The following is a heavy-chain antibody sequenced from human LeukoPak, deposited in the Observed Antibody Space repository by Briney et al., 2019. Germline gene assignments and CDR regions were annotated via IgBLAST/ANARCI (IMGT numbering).Heavy chain of an antibody. CDR2: INHSGST. V-gene: IGHV4-34*01. CDR1: GGSFSGYY. J-gene: IGHJ4*02. CDR3: ARRMVRGAAFDY. Sequence: TSETLSLTCAVYGGSFSGYYWSWIRQPPGKGLEWIGEINHSGSTNYNPSLKSRVTISVDMSKNQFSLKLSSVTAADTAIYYCARRMVRGAAFDYWGQGTLVTVSS. D-gene: IGHD3-10*01.